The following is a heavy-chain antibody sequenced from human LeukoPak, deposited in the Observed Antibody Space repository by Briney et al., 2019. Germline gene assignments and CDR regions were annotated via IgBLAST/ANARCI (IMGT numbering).Heavy chain of an antibody. Sequence: SETLSLTCAVYGGSFSGYYWSWIRQPPGKGLEWIGEINHSGSTNYNPSLKSRVTISVDTSKNQFSLKLSSVTAADTAVYYCARGTVTSTKWDTFDYRGQGTLVTVSS. CDR2: INHSGST. J-gene: IGHJ4*02. CDR1: GGSFSGYY. V-gene: IGHV4-34*01. D-gene: IGHD4-17*01. CDR3: ARGTVTSTKWDTFDY.